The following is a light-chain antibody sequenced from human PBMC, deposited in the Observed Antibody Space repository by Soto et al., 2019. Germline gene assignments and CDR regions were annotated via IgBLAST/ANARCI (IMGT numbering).Light chain of an antibody. CDR2: LGS. J-gene: IGKJ2*01. Sequence: DIVMTQSPLSLPVTPGEPASISCRSSQSLLHSNGYNYLDWYLQKPGQSPQLLIDLGSNRASGVPDRFSGSGSGTDFTLKISRVEAEDVGVYYFMQALQTPYTFGQGTKLEIK. CDR1: QSLLHSNGYNY. CDR3: MQALQTPYT. V-gene: IGKV2-28*01.